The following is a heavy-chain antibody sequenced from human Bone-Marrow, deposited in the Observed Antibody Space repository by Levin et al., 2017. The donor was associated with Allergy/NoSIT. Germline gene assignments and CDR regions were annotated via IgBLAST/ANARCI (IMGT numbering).Heavy chain of an antibody. D-gene: IGHD1-26*01. J-gene: IGHJ3*02. Sequence: LSLTCAASGFTFDDSAMHWVRQAPGKGLEWVSGISWNSGSIGYADSVKGRFTISRDNAKNSLYLQMNSLRAEDTALYYCAKDIGGSYYAAFDIWGQGTMVTVSS. CDR1: GFTFDDSA. CDR3: AKDIGGSYYAAFDI. V-gene: IGHV3-9*01. CDR2: ISWNSGSI.